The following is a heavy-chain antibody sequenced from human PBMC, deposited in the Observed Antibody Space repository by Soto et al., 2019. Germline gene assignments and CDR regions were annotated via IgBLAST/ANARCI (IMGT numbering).Heavy chain of an antibody. J-gene: IGHJ6*02. CDR1: GGSFSGYY. D-gene: IGHD3-16*02. CDR2: INHSGST. V-gene: IGHV4-34*01. CDR3: ASRASLRIKSLGMDV. Sequence: TLSLTCAVYGGSFSGYYWSWIRQPPGKGLEWIGEINHSGSTNYNPSLKSRVTISVDTSKNQFSLKLSSVTAADTAVYYCASRASLRIKSLGMDVWGQGTTVTVSS.